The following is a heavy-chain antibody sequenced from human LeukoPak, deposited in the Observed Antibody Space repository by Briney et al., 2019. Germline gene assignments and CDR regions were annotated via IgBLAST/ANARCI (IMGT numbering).Heavy chain of an antibody. Sequence: GGSLRLSCAAXGFTFSSYSMNWVRQAPGKGLEWVSSISSSSSYIYYADSVKGRFTISRDNAKNSLYLQMNSLRAEDTAVYYCARAAPVYYGMDVWGQGTTVTVSS. V-gene: IGHV3-21*01. J-gene: IGHJ6*02. CDR2: ISSSSSYI. CDR3: ARAAPVYYGMDV. CDR1: GFTFSSYS.